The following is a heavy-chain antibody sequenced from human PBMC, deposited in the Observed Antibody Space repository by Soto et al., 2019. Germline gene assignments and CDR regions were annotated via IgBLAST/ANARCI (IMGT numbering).Heavy chain of an antibody. Sequence: KTSETLSLTCTVSGGSISSGGYYWSWIRQHPGKGLEWIGYIYYSGSTYYNPSLKSRVTISVDTSKNQFSLKLSSVTAADTAVYYCARVTGGYGPYYFDYWGQGTLVTVSS. J-gene: IGHJ4*02. V-gene: IGHV4-31*03. CDR3: ARVTGGYGPYYFDY. CDR1: GGSISSGGYY. CDR2: IYYSGST. D-gene: IGHD5-18*01.